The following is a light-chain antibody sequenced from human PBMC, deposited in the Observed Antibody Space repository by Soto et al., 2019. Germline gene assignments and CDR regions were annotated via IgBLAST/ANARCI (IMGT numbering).Light chain of an antibody. CDR2: GAS. V-gene: IGKV3-20*01. CDR1: KMSSSSY. J-gene: IGKJ1*01. CDR3: QQSGYWPPWT. Sequence: PRSLCLSRKERATLACRASKMSSSSYLAWYQQKPGQAPSLLIYGASSRATGIPDRFSGSGYGTGFTLTISRLEPEDFAVYYCQQSGYWPPWTFGQGTKVDIK.